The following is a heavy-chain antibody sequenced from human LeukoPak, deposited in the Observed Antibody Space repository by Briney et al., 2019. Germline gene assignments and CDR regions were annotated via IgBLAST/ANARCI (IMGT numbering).Heavy chain of an antibody. V-gene: IGHV4-59*01. Sequence: SETLSLTCTVSGGSISSYYWSWIRQPPGKGLEWIGYIYYSGSTNYNPSLKSRVTISVDTSKNQFSLKLSSVTAADTAVYYCARGGVGYYGMDVWGQXTTVTVSS. CDR1: GGSISSYY. D-gene: IGHD3-10*01. CDR3: ARGGVGYYGMDV. J-gene: IGHJ6*02. CDR2: IYYSGST.